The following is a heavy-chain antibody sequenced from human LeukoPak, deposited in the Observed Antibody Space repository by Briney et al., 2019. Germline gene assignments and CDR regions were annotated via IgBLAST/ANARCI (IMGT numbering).Heavy chain of an antibody. CDR2: ISGSGGST. CDR1: GFTFSSYA. J-gene: IGHJ4*02. V-gene: IGHV3-23*01. CDR3: AKDQGIAVAEFSYFDY. Sequence: GGSLRLSCAASGFTFSSYAMSWVRQAPGKGLEWVSAISGSGGSTYYADSVKGRFTISRDNSKNTLHLQMNSLRAEDTAVYYCAKDQGIAVAEFSYFDYWGQGTLVTVSS. D-gene: IGHD6-19*01.